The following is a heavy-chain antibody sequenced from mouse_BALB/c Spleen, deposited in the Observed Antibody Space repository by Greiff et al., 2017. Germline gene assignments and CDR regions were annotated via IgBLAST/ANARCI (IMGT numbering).Heavy chain of an antibody. V-gene: IGHV5-9-3*01. CDR1: GFTFSSYA. CDR3: ARQGDYGSSLDY. J-gene: IGHJ2*01. CDR2: ISSGGSYT. D-gene: IGHD1-1*01. Sequence: EVQLVESGGGLVKPGGSLKLSCAASGFTFSSYAMSWVRQTPEKGLEWVATISSGGSYTYYPDSVKGRFTISRDNAKNTLYRQMSSMRSEDTAMYYCARQGDYGSSLDYWGQGTTLTVSS.